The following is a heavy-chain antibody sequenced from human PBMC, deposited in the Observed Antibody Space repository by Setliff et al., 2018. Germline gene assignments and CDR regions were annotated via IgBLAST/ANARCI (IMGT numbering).Heavy chain of an antibody. J-gene: IGHJ4*02. CDR3: TTSVFLTGFDY. CDR2: IKRKNEGGTT. V-gene: IGHV3-15*01. D-gene: IGHD3-9*01. Sequence: PGGSLRLSCAASGFTFSNAWMNWVRQTPVKGLEWVARIKRKNEGGTTDYAAPVKGRFTISRDDSKNTQYLQMNSLQTEDTAVYYCTTSVFLTGFDYWGQGTLVTVSS. CDR1: GFTFSNAW.